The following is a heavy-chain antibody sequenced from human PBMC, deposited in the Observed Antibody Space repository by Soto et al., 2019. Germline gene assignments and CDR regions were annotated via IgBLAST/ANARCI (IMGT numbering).Heavy chain of an antibody. J-gene: IGHJ4*02. Sequence: GGSLRLSCAASGFTVSSNYMSWVRQARGKGLEWVSVIYSGGSTYYADSVKGRFTISRDNSKNTLYLQMNSLRAEDTAGYYCARDMGPAQADYWGQGTLVTVSS. CDR1: GFTVSSNY. V-gene: IGHV3-53*01. CDR2: IYSGGST. CDR3: ARDMGPAQADY. D-gene: IGHD3-10*01.